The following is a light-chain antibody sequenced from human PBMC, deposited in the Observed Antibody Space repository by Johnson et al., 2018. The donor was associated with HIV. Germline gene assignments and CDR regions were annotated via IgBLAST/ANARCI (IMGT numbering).Light chain of an antibody. V-gene: IGLV1-44*01. J-gene: IGLJ1*01. CDR2: KNN. CDR3: ATWDDTLKGV. Sequence: QSVLTQPPSVSAAPGQKVTISCSGSRSNIGSNTVNWYQQLPGTAPKLVIYKNNQRPSGVPDRFSGSKSDTSASLAIRGLQAEDEADYYCATWDDTLKGVFGTGTKVTVL. CDR1: RSNIGSNT.